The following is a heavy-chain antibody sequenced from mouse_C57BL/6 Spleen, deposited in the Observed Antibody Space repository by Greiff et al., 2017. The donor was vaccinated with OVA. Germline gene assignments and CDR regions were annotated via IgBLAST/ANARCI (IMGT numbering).Heavy chain of an antibody. J-gene: IGHJ2*01. V-gene: IGHV5-6*01. CDR1: GFTFSSYG. CDR3: ARLYSNYLDY. D-gene: IGHD2-5*01. Sequence: EVHLVESGGDLVKPGGSLKLSCAASGFTFSSYGMSWVRQTPDKRLEWVGTISSGGSYTYYPDSVKGRFIISGNTTKNTLYQQMSSLKSDDTTIYYCARLYSNYLDYWGQGTTLTVSS. CDR2: ISSGGSYT.